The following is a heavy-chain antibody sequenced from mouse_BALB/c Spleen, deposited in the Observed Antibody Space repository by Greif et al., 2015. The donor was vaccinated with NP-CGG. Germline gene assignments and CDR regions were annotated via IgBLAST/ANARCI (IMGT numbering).Heavy chain of an antibody. CDR2: ISSGGSYT. CDR3: ARQRGYGGYFDY. V-gene: IGHV5-6*02. D-gene: IGHD2-2*01. CDR1: GFTFRSYG. Sequence: EVMLVESGGDLVKPGGSLKLSCAASGFTFRSYGMSWVRQTPDKRLEWVATISSGGSYTYYPDSVKGRFTISRDNAKNTLYLQMSSLKSEDTAMYYCARQRGYGGYFDYWGQGTTLTVSS. J-gene: IGHJ2*01.